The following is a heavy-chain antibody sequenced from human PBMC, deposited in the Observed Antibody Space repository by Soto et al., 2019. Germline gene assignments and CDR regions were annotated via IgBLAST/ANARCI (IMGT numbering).Heavy chain of an antibody. CDR3: ARDLSTRSVGVGY. D-gene: IGHD2-2*01. J-gene: IGHJ4*02. CDR1: GYTFTNHG. Sequence: ASVKVSCKTSGYTFTNHGINWVRQAPGQGLEWMGWINPYNANTNYAQKLQGRVTMTTDTSTSTAYMDLRSLTSDDTAVYYCARDLSTRSVGVGYWGQGTLVTVSS. V-gene: IGHV1-18*04. CDR2: INPYNANT.